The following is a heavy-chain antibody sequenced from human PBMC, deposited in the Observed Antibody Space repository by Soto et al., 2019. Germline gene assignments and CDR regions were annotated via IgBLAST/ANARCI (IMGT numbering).Heavy chain of an antibody. J-gene: IGHJ4*02. D-gene: IGHD1-1*01. CDR1: GFTFSNYA. CDR3: AKGTLDHFDF. CDR2: ISGNGDNT. V-gene: IGHV3-23*01. Sequence: EVQLLESGGGLIQPGGSLRLSCAASGFTFSNYAMTWVRQGPGKGLEGVSTISGNGDNTYYADSVKGRFTFSRDNSDNTLSLQMNSLRAEDTAIYYCAKGTLDHFDFWGLGTLVTVSS.